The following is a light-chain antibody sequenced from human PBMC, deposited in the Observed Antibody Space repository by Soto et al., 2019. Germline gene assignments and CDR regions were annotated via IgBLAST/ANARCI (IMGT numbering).Light chain of an antibody. Sequence: DIPMTQSPSSLSASVGDRVTITCRASQSISSYLNWYQQKPGKAPKLLIYAASRLQSEVPSRFSGSGSGTDFTLPISSRQPEDFATYYCQQSYSTLPITFGQGTRLQSK. V-gene: IGKV1-39*01. CDR1: QSISSY. J-gene: IGKJ5*01. CDR2: AAS. CDR3: QQSYSTLPIT.